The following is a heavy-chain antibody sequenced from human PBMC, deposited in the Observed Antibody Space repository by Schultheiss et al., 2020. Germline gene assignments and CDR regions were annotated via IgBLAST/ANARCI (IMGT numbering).Heavy chain of an antibody. V-gene: IGHV3-30*01. Sequence: WGSMRLSFAASGFTFSSYAMHWVRQAPGKGLEWVAVISYDGSNKYYADAVKGRFTISRDNAKNTLYLQMNSLRAEDTALYYCAKDMAAAAIYGMDVWGQGTTVTVSS. D-gene: IGHD6-13*01. CDR3: AKDMAAAAIYGMDV. CDR2: ISYDGSNK. J-gene: IGHJ6*02. CDR1: GFTFSSYA.